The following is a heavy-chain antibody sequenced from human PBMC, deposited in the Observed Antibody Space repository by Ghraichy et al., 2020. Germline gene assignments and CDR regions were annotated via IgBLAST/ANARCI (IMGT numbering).Heavy chain of an antibody. CDR3: ARDIGYCTNGVCYIRGWFDP. Sequence: SETLSLTCTVSGGSISSYYWSWIRQPPGKGLEWIGYIYYSGSTNYNPSLKSRVTISVDTSKNQFSLKLSSVTAADTAVYYCARDIGYCTNGVCYIRGWFDPWGQGTLVTVSS. CDR1: GGSISSYY. J-gene: IGHJ5*02. CDR2: IYYSGST. D-gene: IGHD2-8*01. V-gene: IGHV4-59*01.